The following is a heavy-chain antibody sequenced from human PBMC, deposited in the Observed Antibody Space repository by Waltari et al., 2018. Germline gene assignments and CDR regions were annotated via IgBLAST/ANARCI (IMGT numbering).Heavy chain of an antibody. Sequence: EVQLLESGGDLVQPGGSLRLSCAASGFTFSNYAMTWVRQAPGKGLEWVSVIGGVGSTTYYADSVKGRFTISRDNSKNTLYLQMNRLRVEDTAVYYCAKKLGVSSWYYFDYWGQGTLVTFSS. CDR3: AKKLGVSSWYYFDY. CDR1: GFTFSNYA. D-gene: IGHD1-26*01. J-gene: IGHJ4*02. CDR2: IGGVGSTT. V-gene: IGHV3-23*01.